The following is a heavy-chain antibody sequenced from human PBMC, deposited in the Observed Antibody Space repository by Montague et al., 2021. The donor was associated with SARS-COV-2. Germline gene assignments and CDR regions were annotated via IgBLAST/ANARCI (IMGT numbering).Heavy chain of an antibody. CDR2: IYYSGST. CDR3: ARHSGRDTIFGVVIIFDAFDI. D-gene: IGHD3-3*01. V-gene: IGHV4-39*01. Sequence: SETLSLTCTVSSGSLSNYYWSWIRQPPGKGLEWIGSIYYSGSTYYTPSLKSRVTISVDTSKNQFSLRLSSVTAADTAVYYCARHSGRDTIFGVVIIFDAFDIWGRGTMVTVSS. J-gene: IGHJ3*02. CDR1: SGSLSNYY.